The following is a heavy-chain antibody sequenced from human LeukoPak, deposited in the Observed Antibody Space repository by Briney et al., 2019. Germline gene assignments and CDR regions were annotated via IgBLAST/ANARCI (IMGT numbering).Heavy chain of an antibody. D-gene: IGHD3-10*01. CDR2: IYHSGST. CDR1: GGSISSGGYY. Sequence: TLSLTCTVSGGSISSGGYYWSWIRQPPGKGLEWIGYIYHSGSTYYNPSLKSRVTISVDTSKNRFSLKLSSVTAADTAVYYCASMVRGVIYAFDIWGQGTMVTVSS. V-gene: IGHV4-30-2*01. CDR3: ASMVRGVIYAFDI. J-gene: IGHJ3*02.